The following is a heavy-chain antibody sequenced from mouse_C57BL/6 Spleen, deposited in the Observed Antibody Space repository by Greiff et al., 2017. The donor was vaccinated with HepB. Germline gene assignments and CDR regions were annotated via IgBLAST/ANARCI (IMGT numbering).Heavy chain of an antibody. J-gene: IGHJ4*01. CDR3: ARERGLPYAMDY. CDR2: IHPNSGST. CDR1: GYTFTSYW. V-gene: IGHV1-64*01. Sequence: QVQLQQPGAELVKPGASVKLSCKASGYTFTSYWMHWVKQRPGQGLEWIGMIHPNSGSTNYNEKFKSKATLTVDKSSSTAYMQLSSLTSEDSAVYYCARERGLPYAMDYWGQGTSVTVSS.